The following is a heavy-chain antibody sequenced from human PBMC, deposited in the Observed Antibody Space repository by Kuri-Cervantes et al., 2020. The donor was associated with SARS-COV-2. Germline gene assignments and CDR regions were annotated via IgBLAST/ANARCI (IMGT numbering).Heavy chain of an antibody. CDR3: ARHRADYHGSGGPIDY. CDR2: ISGSGGST. V-gene: IGHV3-23*01. Sequence: GGSLRLSCAASGFTFSSYAMRWVRQAPGKGLEWVSPISGSGGSTYYADSVKGRFTISRDNSKNTLYLQMNSLRAEDTAVYYCARHRADYHGSGGPIDYWGQGAPVTVSS. D-gene: IGHD3-10*01. CDR1: GFTFSSYA. J-gene: IGHJ4*02.